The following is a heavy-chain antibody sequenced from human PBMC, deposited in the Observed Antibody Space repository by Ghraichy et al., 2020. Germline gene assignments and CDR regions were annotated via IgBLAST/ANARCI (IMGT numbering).Heavy chain of an antibody. V-gene: IGHV3-7*01. CDR1: GFTFSSYW. Sequence: GESLNISCAASGFTFSSYWMSWVRQAPGKGLEWVANIEKYGSEKHYVDSVKGRFTISRDNAKNSLFLQMNSLRAEDTAVFYCVRSNSFSFDIWGQGTMVTVSS. CDR2: IEKYGSEK. CDR3: VRSNSFSFDI. D-gene: IGHD4-23*01. J-gene: IGHJ3*02.